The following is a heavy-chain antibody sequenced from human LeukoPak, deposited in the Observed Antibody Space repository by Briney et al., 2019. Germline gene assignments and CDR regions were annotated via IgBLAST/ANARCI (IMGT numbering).Heavy chain of an antibody. CDR1: GYSLGKNYY. CDR3: ARYDSRGSASTKFDY. J-gene: IGHJ4*02. D-gene: IGHD3-3*01. V-gene: IGHV4-38-2*01. CDR2: IYGRAST. Sequence: PSETLSLTCAVSGYSLGKNYYWGWIRQSPGKGLEWIGRIYGRASTSYNPSLMNRVTMSVDTSKNHFSLQLTSVTAADTAVYYCARYDSRGSASTKFDYWGPGIQATVSS.